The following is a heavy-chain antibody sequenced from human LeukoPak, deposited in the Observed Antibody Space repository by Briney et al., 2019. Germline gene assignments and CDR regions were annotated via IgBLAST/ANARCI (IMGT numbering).Heavy chain of an antibody. J-gene: IGHJ4*02. CDR1: GFTFSSYW. CDR3: ARDPSAGSES. V-gene: IGHV3-7*01. D-gene: IGHD6-25*01. Sequence: GGSLRLSCAASGFTFSSYWMSWVRQAPGKGLEWVANIKQDGSEKYYVDSVKGRFTISRDNAKSSLYLQVNSLRVEDTAVYYCARDPSAGSESWGQGTLVTVSS. CDR2: IKQDGSEK.